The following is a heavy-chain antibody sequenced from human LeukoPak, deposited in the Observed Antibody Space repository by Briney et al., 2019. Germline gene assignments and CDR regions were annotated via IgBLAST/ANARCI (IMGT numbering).Heavy chain of an antibody. V-gene: IGHV3-15*01. CDR1: GFTFRNAW. CDR2: IKTKTDDGTT. CDR3: STERFRYYDSSGPRLGYSDY. D-gene: IGHD3-22*01. J-gene: IGHJ4*02. Sequence: PGASLRLSCAGSGFTFRNAWMSWVRQAPGKGLEWVGRIKTKTDDGTTDYVAPVKGRFTISRDDSKNTLYLQMNSLKTEDTAVYYCSTERFRYYDSSGPRLGYSDYWGQGTLVTVSS.